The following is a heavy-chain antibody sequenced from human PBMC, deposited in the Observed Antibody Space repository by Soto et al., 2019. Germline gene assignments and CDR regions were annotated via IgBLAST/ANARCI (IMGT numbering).Heavy chain of an antibody. Sequence: QITLKESGPTLVKPTQTLTLTCTFSGFSFTTYGVGVGWIRQAPGKAPEWLALIYWDDQKTFRSSLESRLTITKDTSKDQVVLTTTNMDPVDTATYYCTKKGQYHDSSACGRDCYMDVWGKGTTVTVSS. D-gene: IGHD2-2*01. CDR1: GFSFTTYGVG. J-gene: IGHJ6*04. V-gene: IGHV2-5*02. CDR3: TKKGQYHDSSACGRDCYMDV. CDR2: IYWDDQK.